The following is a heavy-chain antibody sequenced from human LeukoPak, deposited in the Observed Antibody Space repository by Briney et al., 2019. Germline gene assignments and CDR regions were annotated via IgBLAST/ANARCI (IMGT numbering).Heavy chain of an antibody. V-gene: IGHV3-23*01. CDR2: ITSGITT. CDR3: ATMYYYDSSGYYPFDY. CDR1: GFAFSSYA. Sequence: GGSLRLSCAASGFAFSSYAMTWVRQAPGKGLEWVSVITSGITTFYADSVRGRFTISRDNSKNTLYLQMNSLRAEDTAVYYCATMYYYDSSGYYPFDYWGQGTLVTVSS. J-gene: IGHJ4*02. D-gene: IGHD3-22*01.